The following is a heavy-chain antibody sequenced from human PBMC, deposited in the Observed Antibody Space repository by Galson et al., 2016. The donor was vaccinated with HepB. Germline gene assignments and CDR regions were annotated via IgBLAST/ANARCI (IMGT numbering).Heavy chain of an antibody. J-gene: IGHJ4*02. CDR1: GFTLSSYR. CDR2: ISSSTSYI. CDR3: VYYYGSGSYYKRDY. Sequence: SLRLSCAASGFTLSSYRINWVRQAPGKGLEWVSSISSSTSYIYYADSVKGRFTISRDSAKNSLYLQMNSLRAEDTAVYYCVYYYGSGSYYKRDYWGQGTLVTVSS. D-gene: IGHD3-10*01. V-gene: IGHV3-21*01.